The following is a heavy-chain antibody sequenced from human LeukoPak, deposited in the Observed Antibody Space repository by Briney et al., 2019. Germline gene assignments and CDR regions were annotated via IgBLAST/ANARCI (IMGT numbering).Heavy chain of an antibody. D-gene: IGHD3-9*01. V-gene: IGHV3-74*01. J-gene: IGHJ6*02. Sequence: PGGSLRLSCAASGFTFSSYWMHWVRQAPGKGLVWVSRINSDGSSTSYADSVKGRFTISRDNAKNTLYLQMNSLRAEDTAVYYCAREVESPYYDILTGYWTSYYYYYGMDVWGQGTTVTVSS. CDR2: INSDGSST. CDR3: AREVESPYYDILTGYWTSYYYYYGMDV. CDR1: GFTFSSYW.